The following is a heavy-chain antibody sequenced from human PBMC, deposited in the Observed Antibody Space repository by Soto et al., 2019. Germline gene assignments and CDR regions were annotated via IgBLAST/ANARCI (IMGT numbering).Heavy chain of an antibody. J-gene: IGHJ4*02. CDR2: IIPILGIA. CDR1: GGTFSSYT. V-gene: IGHV1-69*02. D-gene: IGHD6-19*01. Sequence: QVQLVQSGAEVKKPGSSVKVSCKASGGTFSSYTISWVRQAPGQGLEWMGRIIPILGIANYAQKFQGRVTITADKSTSTAYMELSSRRSEDTAVYYCAPKLADSSGWTGGFDYWGQGTLVTVSS. CDR3: APKLADSSGWTGGFDY.